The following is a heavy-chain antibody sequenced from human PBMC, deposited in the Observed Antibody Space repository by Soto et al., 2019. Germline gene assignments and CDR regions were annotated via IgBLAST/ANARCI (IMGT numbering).Heavy chain of an antibody. V-gene: IGHV4-31*03. D-gene: IGHD6-13*01. J-gene: IGHJ5*02. CDR2: IYHSGIT. CDR1: GASIASVDYY. Sequence: SETLSLTCTVSGASIASVDYYWSWIRQHPGKGLEWIGYIYHSGITYYNPSLKSRITTSIDTSKNQFSLKLSSVTDADTATYYCAHTPQYSSSSRNWFDPWGQGTLVTVSS. CDR3: AHTPQYSSSSRNWFDP.